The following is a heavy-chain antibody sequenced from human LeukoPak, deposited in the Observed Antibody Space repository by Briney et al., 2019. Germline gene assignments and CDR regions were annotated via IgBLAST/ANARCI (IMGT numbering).Heavy chain of an antibody. CDR3: AREDARGYYFDY. CDR2: ISAYNGNT. V-gene: IGHV1-18*01. CDR1: GYTFTSYG. Sequence: ASVKVSCKASGYTFTSYGISWVRQAPGQGLEWMGWISAYNGNTNYAQKLQGRVTMTTDTSTSTAYMEMRSLRSDDTAVYYCAREDARGYYFDYWGQGTLVTVSS. J-gene: IGHJ4*02.